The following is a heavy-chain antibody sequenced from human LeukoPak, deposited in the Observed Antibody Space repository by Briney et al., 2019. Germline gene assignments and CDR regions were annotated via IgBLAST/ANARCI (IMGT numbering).Heavy chain of an antibody. V-gene: IGHV4-38-2*02. CDR1: GYSISSGYY. J-gene: IGHJ5*02. Sequence: PSETLSLTCTVSGYSISSGYYWGWIRQPPGKGLEWIGEINHSGSTNYNPSLKSRVTISVDTSKNQFSLKLSSVTAADTAVYYCARSMRRITMVRGAANWFDPWGQGTLVTVSS. D-gene: IGHD3-10*01. CDR2: INHSGST. CDR3: ARSMRRITMVRGAANWFDP.